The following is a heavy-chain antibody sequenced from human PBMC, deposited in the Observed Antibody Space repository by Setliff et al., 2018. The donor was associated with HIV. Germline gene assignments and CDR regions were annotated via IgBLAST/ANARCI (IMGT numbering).Heavy chain of an antibody. D-gene: IGHD3-10*01. Sequence: GASVKVSCKASGYAFTSYDINWVRQATGQGLEWLGWVNPNSGDAIYAQNFQGRVTMTRDTSINAAYMELRGLRSDDTAVYYCARNFGLSPSGKYYYYYGMDIWGQGTTVTVSS. V-gene: IGHV1-2*02. J-gene: IGHJ6*02. CDR1: GYAFTSYD. CDR2: VNPNSGDA. CDR3: ARNFGLSPSGKYYYYYGMDI.